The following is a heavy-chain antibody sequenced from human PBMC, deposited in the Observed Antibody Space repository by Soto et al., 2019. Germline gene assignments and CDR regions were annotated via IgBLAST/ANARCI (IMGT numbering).Heavy chain of an antibody. Sequence: QVQLMESGGGVVQPGGSLRLSYVTSGFTFSRYSMHWFRQDPGKGLEWVAVTSSDGGTKFYADSVKGRFTVSRDNSKNTLYLQMNSLRPEETAVYYCAREVVLTEWYFHNWGQGILVTLSS. V-gene: IGHV3-30-3*01. CDR1: GFTFSRYS. CDR3: AREVVLTEWYFHN. CDR2: TSSDGGTK. J-gene: IGHJ4*02. D-gene: IGHD2-21*01.